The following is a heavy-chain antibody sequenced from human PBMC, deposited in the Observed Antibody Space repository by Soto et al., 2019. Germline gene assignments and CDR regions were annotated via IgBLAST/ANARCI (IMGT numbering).Heavy chain of an antibody. CDR1: GYTFTSYG. D-gene: IGHD3-3*01. V-gene: IGHV1-18*01. CDR2: ISAYNGNA. J-gene: IGHJ3*02. Sequence: ASVKVSCKASGYTFTSYGISLVRQAPGQGLEWMGWISAYNGNANYAQKLQGRVTMTTDTSTSTAYMELRSLRSDDTAVYYCARDFVYYDFWSGPQDAFDIWGQGTMVTVSS. CDR3: ARDFVYYDFWSGPQDAFDI.